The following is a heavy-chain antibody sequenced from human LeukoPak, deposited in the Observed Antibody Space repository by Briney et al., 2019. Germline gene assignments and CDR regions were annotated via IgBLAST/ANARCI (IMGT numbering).Heavy chain of an antibody. CDR2: IYTSGST. J-gene: IGHJ4*02. CDR1: GGSISSGSYY. V-gene: IGHV4-61*02. CDR3: ARDGTYYDILTGYSSGYYFDY. Sequence: SETLSLTCTVSGGSISSGSYYWSWIRQPAGKGLEWIGRIYTSGSTNYNPSLKSRVTISVDTSKNQFSLKLSSVTAADTAVYYCARDGTYYDILTGYSSGYYFDYWGQGTLVTVSS. D-gene: IGHD3-9*01.